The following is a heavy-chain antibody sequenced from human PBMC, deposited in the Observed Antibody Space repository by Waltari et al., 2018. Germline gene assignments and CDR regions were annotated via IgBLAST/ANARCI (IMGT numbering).Heavy chain of an antibody. V-gene: IGHV3-48*01. CDR1: GFTFSSSN. CDR3: ARSTVVKGRSFDF. CDR2: ISGSSALI. Sequence: EVQLVESGGVLVQPGGSLRLSCAGSGFTFSSSNMPWVRQAPGKGRECVLCISGSSALIDYSDSVKGRITISRDNDKNAMYLEMNSLRAEDTAVYYWARSTVVKGRSFDFWGQGTRVTVSS. J-gene: IGHJ4*02. D-gene: IGHD2-15*01.